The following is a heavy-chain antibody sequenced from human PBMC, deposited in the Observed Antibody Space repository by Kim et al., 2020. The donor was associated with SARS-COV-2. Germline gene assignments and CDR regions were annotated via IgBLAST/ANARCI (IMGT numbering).Heavy chain of an antibody. D-gene: IGHD3-3*02. Sequence: GGSLRLSCAASGLNFNIQYMTWVRQAPGKGLECLSYISSSGPYTNFADSVGGRFTISRDNAKNSLFLQMNSLGADDTAIYYCATVHFYTINNWGQGTLVTVS. CDR3: ATVHFYTINN. CDR1: GLNFNIQY. CDR2: ISSSGPYT. J-gene: IGHJ4*02. V-gene: IGHV3-11*03.